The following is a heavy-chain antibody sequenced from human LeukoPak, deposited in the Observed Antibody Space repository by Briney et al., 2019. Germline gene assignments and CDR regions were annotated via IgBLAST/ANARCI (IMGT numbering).Heavy chain of an antibody. J-gene: IGHJ6*03. CDR3: AKGYESTSYYYYYYMDV. CDR1: GFTVSSNY. Sequence: GGSLRLSCAASGFTVSSNYMSWVRQAPGKGLEWVSAISGSGGSTYYADSVKGRFTISRDNSKNTLYLQMNSLRAEDTAVYYCAKGYESTSYYYYYYMDVWGKGTTVTVSS. CDR2: ISGSGGST. V-gene: IGHV3-23*01. D-gene: IGHD2-2*01.